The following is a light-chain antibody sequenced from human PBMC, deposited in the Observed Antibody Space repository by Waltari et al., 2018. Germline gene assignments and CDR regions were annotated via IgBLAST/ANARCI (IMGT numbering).Light chain of an antibody. CDR3: AAWDDSLSADVV. CDR2: RNN. V-gene: IGLV1-47*01. CDR1: SPNIGSNY. J-gene: IGLJ2*01. Sequence: QSVLTQPPSASGTPGQRVTTSCSGSSPNIGSNYVYWYQQLPGTAPKLLIYRNNQRPSGVPDRFSGSKSGTSASLAISGLRSEDEADYYCAAWDDSLSADVVFGGGTKLTVL.